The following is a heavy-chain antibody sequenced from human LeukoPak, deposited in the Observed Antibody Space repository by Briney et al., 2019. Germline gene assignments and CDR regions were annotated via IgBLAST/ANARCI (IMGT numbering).Heavy chain of an antibody. CDR2: ISYDGSNK. V-gene: IGHV3-30*18. Sequence: GGSLRLSCAASGFTFSSYGMHWVRQAPGKGLEWVAVISYDGSNKYYADSVKGRFTISRDNSKNTLYLQMNSMRAEDTAVYYCAKVTREGYGPDYWGQGTLVTVSS. CDR1: GFTFSSYG. D-gene: IGHD5-18*01. CDR3: AKVTREGYGPDY. J-gene: IGHJ4*02.